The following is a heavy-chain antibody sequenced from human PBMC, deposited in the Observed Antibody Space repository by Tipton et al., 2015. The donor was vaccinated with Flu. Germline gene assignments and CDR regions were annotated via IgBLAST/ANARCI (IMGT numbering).Heavy chain of an antibody. CDR2: VNYGGGT. V-gene: IGHV4-39*06. D-gene: IGHD3-22*01. CDR3: ATRRDYYDSSEFDY. J-gene: IGHJ4*02. CDR1: GGSIRSNNYN. Sequence: TLSLTCTVSGGSIRSNNYNWGWLRQPPGKGLEWIGSVNYGGGTSYNPSLESRLTISLDTPKNHFPLRLSSVTAADTAVYYCATRRDYYDSSEFDYWGQGALVTVSS.